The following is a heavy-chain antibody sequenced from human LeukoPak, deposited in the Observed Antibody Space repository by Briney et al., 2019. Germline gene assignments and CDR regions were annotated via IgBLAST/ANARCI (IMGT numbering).Heavy chain of an antibody. D-gene: IGHD6-13*01. CDR2: IYFSGYT. Sequence: PSETLSLTCTVSGGSISSYRYYWGWARQPPGEGLGWIEIIYFSGYTYYNPSLESRATMSIDTSKSQFSLRLTSVTAADTAVYYCARRAAAVHYHFDWWGQGTLVTVSS. CDR3: ARRAAAVHYHFDW. J-gene: IGHJ4*02. V-gene: IGHV4-39*01. CDR1: GGSISSYRYY.